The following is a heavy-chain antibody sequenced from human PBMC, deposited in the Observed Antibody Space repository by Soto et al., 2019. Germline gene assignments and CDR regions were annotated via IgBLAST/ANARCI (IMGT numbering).Heavy chain of an antibody. J-gene: IGHJ4*02. CDR1: GGTFSSYA. CDR3: AREGPYNDYETPYFDY. Sequence: SVKVSCKASGGTFSSYAISWVRQAPGQGLEWMGGIIPIFGTANYAQKFQGRVTITADESTSTAYMELSSLRSEDTAVYYCAREGPYNDYETPYFDYWGQGTLVTVSS. CDR2: IIPIFGTA. D-gene: IGHD5-12*01. V-gene: IGHV1-69*13.